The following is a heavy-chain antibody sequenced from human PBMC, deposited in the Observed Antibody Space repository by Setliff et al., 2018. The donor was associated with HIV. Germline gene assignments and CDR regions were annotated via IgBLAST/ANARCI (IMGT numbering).Heavy chain of an antibody. D-gene: IGHD4-17*01. CDR2: IYYTGST. J-gene: IGHJ4*02. V-gene: IGHV4-61*01. CDR1: GYSISSGYY. CDR3: ARDPPGYGDSNDY. Sequence: TLSLTCTVSGYSISSGYYWGWIRQPPGRGLEWIGYIYYTGSTNYNPSLKSRLTISVDTSKNQFSLKLRSVTAADTAVYYCARDPPGYGDSNDYWGQGTLVTVSS.